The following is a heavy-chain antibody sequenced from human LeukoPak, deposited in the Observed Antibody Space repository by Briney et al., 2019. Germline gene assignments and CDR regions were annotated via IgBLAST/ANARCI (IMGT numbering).Heavy chain of an antibody. V-gene: IGHV3-33*01. CDR1: GFTFSSYG. CDR3: ARDGSSGYYYGMDV. D-gene: IGHD3-22*01. CDR2: IWYDGSIT. J-gene: IGHJ6*02. Sequence: GGSLRLSCAASGFTFSSYGMHWVRQAPGKGLEGVAVIWYDGSITYYADSVKGRFSISRDNSQNTLSLQMNSLRAEDTALYYCARDGSSGYYYGMDVWGQGTTVTVSS.